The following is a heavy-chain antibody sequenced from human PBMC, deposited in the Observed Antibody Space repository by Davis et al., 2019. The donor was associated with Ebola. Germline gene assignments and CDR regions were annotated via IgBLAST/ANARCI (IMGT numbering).Heavy chain of an antibody. J-gene: IGHJ6*02. V-gene: IGHV4-4*02. CDR2: IYHSGST. Sequence: SETLSLTCAVSGGSISSSNWWSWVRQPPGKGLEWIGEIYHSGSTNYNPSLKSRVTISVDKSKNQFSLKLSSVTAADTAVYYCARERALGYCSSTSCYRDGMDVWGQGTTVTVSS. CDR3: ARERALGYCSSTSCYRDGMDV. D-gene: IGHD2-2*02. CDR1: GGSISSSNW.